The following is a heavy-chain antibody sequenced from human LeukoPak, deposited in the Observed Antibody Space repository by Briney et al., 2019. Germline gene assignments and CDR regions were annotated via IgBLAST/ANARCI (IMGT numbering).Heavy chain of an antibody. J-gene: IGHJ4*02. CDR3: AKDWGYTTMVSYYFDY. V-gene: IGHV3-33*06. D-gene: IGHD5-18*01. CDR1: GFTFSGYG. Sequence: GGSLRLSRAASGFTFSGYGMHWVRQAPDKGLEWVAVIWYDGNNKYYADSVKGRFTISRDNSKNTLYLQMNSLRVEDTAVYYCAKDWGYTTMVSYYFDYWGQGALVTVSS. CDR2: IWYDGNNK.